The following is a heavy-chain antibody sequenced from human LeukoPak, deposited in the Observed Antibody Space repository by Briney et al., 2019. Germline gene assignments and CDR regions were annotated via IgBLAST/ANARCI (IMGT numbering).Heavy chain of an antibody. CDR2: IYPGDSDT. D-gene: IGHD1-7*01. V-gene: IGHV5-51*01. CDR3: ARRQTGTGDAFDI. CDR1: GYSFTSCL. Sequence: GESLKICCKGSGYSFTSCLIGWGRPMAGEGLGWMGIIYPGDSDTRYSPSFQGQVTISADKSISTAYLQWSSLKASDTAMYYCARRQTGTGDAFDIWGQGTMVTVSS. J-gene: IGHJ3*02.